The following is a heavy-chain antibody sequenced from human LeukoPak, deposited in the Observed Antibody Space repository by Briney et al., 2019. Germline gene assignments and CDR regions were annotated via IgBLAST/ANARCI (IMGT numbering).Heavy chain of an antibody. D-gene: IGHD6-13*01. V-gene: IGHV3-23*01. Sequence: PGGSLRLSCSASGFPFSSYAMHWVRQAPGKGLEYVSAISDSGGSTYSADSVKGRFTISRDNSKNTLYLQMNSLRAEDTAVYYCVKDQVGGSRWYYFDYWGQGALVTVSS. CDR3: VKDQVGGSRWYYFDY. J-gene: IGHJ4*02. CDR2: ISDSGGST. CDR1: GFPFSSYA.